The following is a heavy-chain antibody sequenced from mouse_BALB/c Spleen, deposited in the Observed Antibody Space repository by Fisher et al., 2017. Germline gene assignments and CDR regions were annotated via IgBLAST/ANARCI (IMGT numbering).Heavy chain of an antibody. CDR3: AREEYGYAMDY. J-gene: IGHJ4*01. V-gene: IGHV14-2*02. Sequence: KFKGKATITADTSSNTAYLQLSSLTSVDSAVYFCAREEYGYAMDYWGQGTSVTVSS. D-gene: IGHD2-10*02.